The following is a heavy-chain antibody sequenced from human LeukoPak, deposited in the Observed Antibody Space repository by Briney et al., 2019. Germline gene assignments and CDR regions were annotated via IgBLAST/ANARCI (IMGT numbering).Heavy chain of an antibody. D-gene: IGHD1-1*01. CDR3: ARTWDDGYFDP. V-gene: IGHV4-59*01. CDR1: GGSISSYY. Sequence: SETLSLTCTVSGGSISSYYWSWIRQPPGKGLEWIGYIHYRGSTNYNPSLKSRVTISVDTSKNQFSLNLNSVTAADTAVYYCARTWDDGYFDPWGQGTLVTVSS. CDR2: IHYRGST. J-gene: IGHJ5*02.